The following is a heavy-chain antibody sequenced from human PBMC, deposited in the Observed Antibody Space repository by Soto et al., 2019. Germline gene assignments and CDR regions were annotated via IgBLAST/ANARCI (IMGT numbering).Heavy chain of an antibody. V-gene: IGHV3-33*01. CDR1: GGIFHGYG. D-gene: IGHD1-26*01. J-gene: IGHJ4*02. CDR2: IRFDGSNE. Sequence: PGGSLRLSCAVPGGIFHGYGMHWVRQAPGKGLEWVAIIRFDGSNEEYADSVKGRFTISRDNSKNTLYLQMNTLGAEDTAVYYCARDGIGGAVFRGYLDYWGRGNVVTVS. CDR3: ARDGIGGAVFRGYLDY.